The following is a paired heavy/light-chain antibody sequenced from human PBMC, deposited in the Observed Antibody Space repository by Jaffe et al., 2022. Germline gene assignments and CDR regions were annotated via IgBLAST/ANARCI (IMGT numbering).Heavy chain of an antibody. Sequence: EVQLVESGGGLVQPGGSLRLSCAASGFTVSSNYMSWVRQAPGKGLEWVSVIYSGGSTYYADSVKGRFTISRDNSKNTLYLQMNSLRAEDTAVYYCARDNRIAVAGTGYYYMDVWGKGTTVTVSS. CDR2: IYSGGST. CDR1: GFTVSSNY. J-gene: IGHJ6*03. D-gene: IGHD6-19*01. V-gene: IGHV3-66*02. CDR3: ARDNRIAVAGTGYYYMDV.
Light chain of an antibody. CDR1: SSDVGGYNY. V-gene: IGLV2-14*01. Sequence: QSALTQPASVSGSPGQSITISCTGTSSDVGGYNYVSWYQQHPGKAPKLMIYEVSNRPSGVSNRFSGSKSGNTASLTISGLQAEDEADYYCSSYTSSNYVFGTGTKVTVL. CDR3: SSYTSSNYV. J-gene: IGLJ1*01. CDR2: EVS.